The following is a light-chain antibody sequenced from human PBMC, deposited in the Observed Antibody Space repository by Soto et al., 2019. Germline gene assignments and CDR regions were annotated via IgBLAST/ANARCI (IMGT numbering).Light chain of an antibody. CDR3: SSYTSSRTLV. J-gene: IGLJ1*01. Sequence: QSVLTQPASVSGSPGQSITISCTGTGSDLGYNYASWFQQHPGKAPKLLIFEVSNRPSGASNRFSGSKSGSAASLTISGLQAEDEAYYYCSSYTSSRTLVFGTGTKVTVL. CDR2: EVS. V-gene: IGLV2-14*01. CDR1: GSDLGYNY.